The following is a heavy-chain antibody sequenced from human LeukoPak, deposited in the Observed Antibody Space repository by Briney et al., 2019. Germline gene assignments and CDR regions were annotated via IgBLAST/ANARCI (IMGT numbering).Heavy chain of an antibody. CDR3: ASSVQLERQALDY. Sequence: GSSVKVSCKASGGTFSSYAISWVRQAPGQGLEWMGGIIPIFGTANYAQKFQGRVTITADESTSTAYMELSSLRSEDTAVYYCASSVQLERQALDYWGQGTLATVSS. CDR2: IIPIFGTA. CDR1: GGTFSSYA. D-gene: IGHD1-1*01. J-gene: IGHJ4*02. V-gene: IGHV1-69*01.